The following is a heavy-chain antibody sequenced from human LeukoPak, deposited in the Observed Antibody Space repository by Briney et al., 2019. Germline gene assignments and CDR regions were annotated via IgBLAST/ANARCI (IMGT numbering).Heavy chain of an antibody. CDR2: ISGSGGST. J-gene: IGHJ4*02. CDR1: GFTFSSYA. CDR3: AKDAIPVYSYGFDGLGYFDY. D-gene: IGHD5-18*01. Sequence: PGGSLRLSCAASGFTFSSYAMSWVRQAPGKGLEWVSAISGSGGSTYYADSVKGRFTISRDNSKNTLYLQMNSLRAEDTAVYYCAKDAIPVYSYGFDGLGYFDYWGQGTLVTVSS. V-gene: IGHV3-23*01.